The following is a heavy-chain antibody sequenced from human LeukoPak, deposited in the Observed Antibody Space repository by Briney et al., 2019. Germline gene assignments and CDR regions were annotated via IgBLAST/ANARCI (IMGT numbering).Heavy chain of an antibody. Sequence: GASVKVSCKASGYTFTSYGISWVRQAPGQGLEWMGWISAYNGNTNYAQKLQGRVTMTTDTSTSTAYMELRSLRSDDTAVYYCARVSSGSYSKQYFQHWGQGTLVTVSS. J-gene: IGHJ1*01. D-gene: IGHD1-26*01. V-gene: IGHV1-18*01. CDR2: ISAYNGNT. CDR3: ARVSSGSYSKQYFQH. CDR1: GYTFTSYG.